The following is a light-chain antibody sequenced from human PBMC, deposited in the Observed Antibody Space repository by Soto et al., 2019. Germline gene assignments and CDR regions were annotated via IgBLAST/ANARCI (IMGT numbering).Light chain of an antibody. Sequence: QSVLTQPPSASGSPGQSVTISCTGTSSDVGGYNYVSWYQQHPGKAPNLMIYELTKRPSGVPHRFSGSKSGNPASLTVSGLQAEDEADYFCCSHAGDNTYVFGTGTKVTVL. CDR2: ELT. J-gene: IGLJ1*01. CDR3: CSHAGDNTYV. CDR1: SSDVGGYNY. V-gene: IGLV2-8*01.